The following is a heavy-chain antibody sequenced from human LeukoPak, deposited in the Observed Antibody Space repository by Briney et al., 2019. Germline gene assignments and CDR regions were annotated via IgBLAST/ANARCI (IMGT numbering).Heavy chain of an antibody. Sequence: GGSLRLSCAASGFTFSSYGMHWVRQAPGKGLEWVAVISYDGSNKYYADSVKGRFTISRDNSKNTLYLQMNSLRAEDTAVYYCASGMIDFWSRFDYWGQGTLVTVSS. D-gene: IGHD3-3*01. CDR1: GFTFSSYG. J-gene: IGHJ4*02. CDR3: ASGMIDFWSRFDY. V-gene: IGHV3-30*03. CDR2: ISYDGSNK.